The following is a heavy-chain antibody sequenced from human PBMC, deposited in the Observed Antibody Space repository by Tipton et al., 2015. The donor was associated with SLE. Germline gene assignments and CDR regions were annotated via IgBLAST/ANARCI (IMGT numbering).Heavy chain of an antibody. Sequence: SLRLSCAASGFTFISNGMTWVRQAPGKGLEWVSTVSGSGDHTFYADSVKGRFAISRANSKNTMSLQMNSLRAEDTAIYYCAKHRGAAPWYPFDYWGQGALVTVSS. V-gene: IGHV3-23*01. CDR1: GFTFISNG. CDR3: AKHRGAAPWYPFDY. D-gene: IGHD6-13*01. J-gene: IGHJ4*02. CDR2: VSGSGDHT.